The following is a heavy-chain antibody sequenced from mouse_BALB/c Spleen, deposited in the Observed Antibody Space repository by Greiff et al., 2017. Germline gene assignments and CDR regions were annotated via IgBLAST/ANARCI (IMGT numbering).Heavy chain of an antibody. CDR2: INPSTGYT. V-gene: IGHV1-7*01. CDR1: GYTFTSYW. D-gene: IGHD1-1*01. J-gene: IGHJ2*01. CDR3: ARDTTGVGDY. Sequence: QVQLQQSGAELAKPGASVKMSCKASGYTFTSYWMHWVKQRPGQGLEWIGYINPSTGYTEYNQKFKDKATLTADKSSSTAYMQLSSLTSEDSAVYYCARDTTGVGDYWGQGTTLTVSS.